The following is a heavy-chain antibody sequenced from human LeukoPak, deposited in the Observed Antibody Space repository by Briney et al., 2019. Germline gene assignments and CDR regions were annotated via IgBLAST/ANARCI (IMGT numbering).Heavy chain of an antibody. V-gene: IGHV1-18*01. CDR2: ISAYNGNT. CDR3: ARGTYYYDSSGPFDY. J-gene: IGHJ4*02. Sequence: GASVKVSCKASGYTFTSYGISWVRQAPGQGLEWMGWISAYNGNTNYAQKLQGRVTMTTDTSTSTAYMELRSLRSDDTAVYYCARGTYYYDSSGPFDYWGQGTLVTVSS. D-gene: IGHD3-22*01. CDR1: GYTFTSYG.